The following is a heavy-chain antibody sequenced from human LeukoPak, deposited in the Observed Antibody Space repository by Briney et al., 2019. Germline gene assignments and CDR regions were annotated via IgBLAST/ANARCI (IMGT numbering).Heavy chain of an antibody. Sequence: ASVKVSCTASGYTFTGYYMHWVRQAPGQGLEWMGRINPNSGGTNYAQKFQGRVTMTRDTSISTAYMELSRLRSDDTAVYYCARTNTYEGNFDYWGQGTLVTVSS. CDR2: INPNSGGT. CDR1: GYTFTGYY. CDR3: ARTNTYEGNFDY. V-gene: IGHV1-2*06. J-gene: IGHJ4*02. D-gene: IGHD3-3*01.